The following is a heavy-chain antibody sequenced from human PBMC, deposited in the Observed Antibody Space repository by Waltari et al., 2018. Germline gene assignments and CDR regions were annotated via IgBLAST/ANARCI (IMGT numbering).Heavy chain of an antibody. CDR2: IIPILGIA. Sequence: QVQLVQSGAEVKKPGSSVKVSCKASGGTFSSYAISWVRQAPGQGLEWMGGIIPILGIANYAQKFQGRVTITADESTSTAYMELSSLRSEDTAVYYCASNPEGYCSGGSCYPFDYWGQGTLVTVSS. D-gene: IGHD2-15*01. CDR3: ASNPEGYCSGGSCYPFDY. V-gene: IGHV1-69*04. J-gene: IGHJ4*02. CDR1: GGTFSSYA.